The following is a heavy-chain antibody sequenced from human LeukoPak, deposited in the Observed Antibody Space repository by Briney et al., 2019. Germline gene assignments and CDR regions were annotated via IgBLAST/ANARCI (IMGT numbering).Heavy chain of an antibody. CDR2: ISSSSSYI. V-gene: IGHV3-21*01. CDR3: AKFGSSGLQGY. J-gene: IGHJ4*02. Sequence: GGSLRLSCAASGFTFSSYWMSWVRQAPGKGLEWVSSISSSSSYIYYADSVKGRFTISRDSSKNTLYLQMNSLKSEDTAVYYCAKFGSSGLQGYWGQGTLVTVSS. CDR1: GFTFSSYW. D-gene: IGHD6-6*01.